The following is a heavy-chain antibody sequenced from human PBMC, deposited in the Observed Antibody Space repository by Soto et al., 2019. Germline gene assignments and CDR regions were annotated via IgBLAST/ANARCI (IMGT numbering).Heavy chain of an antibody. CDR2: VIPLFRTA. J-gene: IGHJ6*02. V-gene: IGHV1-69*12. D-gene: IGHD2-15*01. CDR3: ARSRFVVGVTEAYYGMDV. Sequence: QVQLVQSGAEVKKPGSSVKVSCKSSGGTFSNSPISWVRQAPGQGLEWMGGVIPLFRTANYAQKFQGRVTISADESTNTGYMGLGSLRSGDTAVYYCARSRFVVGVTEAYYGMDVWGQGPTVTVAS. CDR1: GGTFSNSP.